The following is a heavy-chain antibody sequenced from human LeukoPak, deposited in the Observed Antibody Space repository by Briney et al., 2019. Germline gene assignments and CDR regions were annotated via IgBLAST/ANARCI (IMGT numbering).Heavy chain of an antibody. V-gene: IGHV3-23*01. CDR3: TKHLSKGILFRRSMYYFDY. CDR2: FSGSGGNT. Sequence: GSLRLSCPASGFTFISYAMSWVRQAPGRGREWVSTFSGSGGNTYFAAFVKGRFTISRDNSKNPLYLQINSLRTEDAAVYSGTKHLSKGILFRRSMYYFDYGGQGTLVTV. J-gene: IGHJ4*02. D-gene: IGHD2/OR15-2a*01. CDR1: GFTFISYA.